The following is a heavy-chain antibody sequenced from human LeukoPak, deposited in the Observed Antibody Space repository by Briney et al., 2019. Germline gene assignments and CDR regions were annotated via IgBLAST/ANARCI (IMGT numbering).Heavy chain of an antibody. CDR1: GYTFTSYD. D-gene: IGHD3-10*01. J-gene: IGHJ6*02. Sequence: EASVKVSCKASGYTFTSYDINWVRQATGQGLEWMGWMNPNSGNTGYAQKFQGRVTMTRSTSISTAYMELSSLRPEDTAVYYCVTCAVGCYYNYGIDAWGQGTTVTVSS. CDR3: VTCAVGCYYNYGIDA. V-gene: IGHV1-8*01. CDR2: MNPNSGNT.